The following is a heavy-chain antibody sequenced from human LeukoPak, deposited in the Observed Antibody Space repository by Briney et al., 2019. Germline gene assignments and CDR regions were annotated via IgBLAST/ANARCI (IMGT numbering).Heavy chain of an antibody. D-gene: IGHD3-9*01. CDR2: INPNSGGT. J-gene: IGHJ4*02. CDR3: ARDDDILTGYRGSGNN. CDR1: GYTFTGYY. Sequence: ASVKVSCKVSGYTFTGYYMHWVRQAPGQGPEWMGWINPNSGGTNYAQKFQGRVTMTRDTSISTAYMELNRLTSDDTAVYYCARDDDILTGYRGSGNNWGQGTLVTVSS. V-gene: IGHV1-2*02.